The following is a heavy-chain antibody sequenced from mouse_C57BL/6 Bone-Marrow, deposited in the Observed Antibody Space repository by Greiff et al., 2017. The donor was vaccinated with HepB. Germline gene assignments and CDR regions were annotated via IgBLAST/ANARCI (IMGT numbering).Heavy chain of an antibody. CDR1: GYTFTDYY. J-gene: IGHJ4*01. V-gene: IGHV1-75*01. CDR2: IFPGSGST. CDR3: ARNAMDY. Sequence: VKLVESGPELVKPGASVKISCKASGYTFTDYYINWVKQRPGQGLEWIGWIFPGSGSTYYNEKFKGKATLTVDKSSNTAYLQLSSLTSEDTAVYYCARNAMDYWGQGTSVTVSS.